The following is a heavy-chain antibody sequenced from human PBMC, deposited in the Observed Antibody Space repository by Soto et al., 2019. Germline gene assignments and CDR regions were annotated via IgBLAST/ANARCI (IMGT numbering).Heavy chain of an antibody. J-gene: IGHJ3*02. CDR2: IIPIFGTA. D-gene: IGHD2-2*01. Sequence: GASVKVSCKASGGTFSSYAISWVRRAPGQGLEWMGGIIPIFGTANYAQKFQGRVTITADESTSTAYMELSSLRSEDTAVYYCARSEYQLLSSRRSNHDAFDIWGQGTMVTVSS. CDR1: GGTFSSYA. CDR3: ARSEYQLLSSRRSNHDAFDI. V-gene: IGHV1-69*13.